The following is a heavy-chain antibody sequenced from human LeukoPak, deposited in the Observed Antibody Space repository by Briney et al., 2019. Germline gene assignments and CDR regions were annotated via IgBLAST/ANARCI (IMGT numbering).Heavy chain of an antibody. Sequence: GGSLRLSYAASGFTFSSYSMNWVRQAPGKGLEWVSSISSSSSYIYYADSVKGRFTISRDYAKNSLYLQMNSLRAEDTAVYYCARDSGDYVPFDYWGQGTLVTVSS. CDR3: ARDSGDYVPFDY. D-gene: IGHD4-17*01. V-gene: IGHV3-21*01. J-gene: IGHJ4*02. CDR1: GFTFSSYS. CDR2: ISSSSSYI.